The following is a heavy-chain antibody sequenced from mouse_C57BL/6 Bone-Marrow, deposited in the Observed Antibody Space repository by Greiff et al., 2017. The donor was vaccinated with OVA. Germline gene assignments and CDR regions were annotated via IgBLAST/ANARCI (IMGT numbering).Heavy chain of an antibody. CDR1: VYSFTGYY. D-gene: IGHD2-1*01. CDR3: ARKGVYYGNYFDY. V-gene: IGHV1-31*01. J-gene: IGHJ2*01. Sequence: VQLKQSGPELVKPGASVKISCKASVYSFTGYYMHWVKQSHGHILDWIGYIYPYNGVSSYNQKFKGKATLTVDKSSSTAYMELRSLTSEDSAVYYCARKGVYYGNYFDYWGQGTTLTVSS. CDR2: IYPYNGVS.